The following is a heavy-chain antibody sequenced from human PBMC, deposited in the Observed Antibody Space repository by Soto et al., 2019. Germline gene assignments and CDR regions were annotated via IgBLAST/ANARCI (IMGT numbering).Heavy chain of an antibody. CDR2: INPNSGGT. CDR1: GYTFTGYY. J-gene: IGHJ4*02. D-gene: IGHD5-18*01. V-gene: IGHV1-2*04. Sequence: ASVKVSCKASGYTFTGYYMHWVRQAPGQGLEWMGWINPNSGGTNYAQKFQGWVTMTRDTSISTAYMELSRLRSDDTAVYYCARDSSGYSYGFFDYWGQGTLVTVSS. CDR3: ARDSSGYSYGFFDY.